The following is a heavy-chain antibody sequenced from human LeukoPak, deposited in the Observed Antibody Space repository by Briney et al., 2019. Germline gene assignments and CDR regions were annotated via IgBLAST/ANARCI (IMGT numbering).Heavy chain of an antibody. CDR1: GYSFVSYW. Sequence: GSSLKISCDSAGYSFVSYWIGCVSQMPGKGVEGMGRIYPGDSGTRYSPSFQGQVTISADKSIATAYLQWSSLKASDTDMYYCARGNHGGSTSFVLDYLGQGTLVTGSS. J-gene: IGHJ4*01. CDR2: IYPGDSGT. D-gene: IGHD2-2*01. V-gene: IGHV5-51*01. CDR3: ARGNHGGSTSFVLDY.